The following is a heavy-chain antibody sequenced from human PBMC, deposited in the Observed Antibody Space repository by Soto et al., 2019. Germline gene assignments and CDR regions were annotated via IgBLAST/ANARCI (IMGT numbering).Heavy chain of an antibody. CDR1: GFTFKTYD. CDR3: ARGRSNDFSSSPPPRFDP. J-gene: IGHJ5*02. CDR2: IGTLRDT. V-gene: IGHV3-13*01. D-gene: IGHD2-21*02. Sequence: DVQLMESGGGFVQPGGSLTLSCVASGFTFKTYDMYWVRQVPGKGLEWVSGIGTLRDTYYSPSVAGRFTVSRENGRDTLYLQMNSLRAGDTGIYFCARGRSNDFSSSPPPRFDPWGRGTQVTVSS.